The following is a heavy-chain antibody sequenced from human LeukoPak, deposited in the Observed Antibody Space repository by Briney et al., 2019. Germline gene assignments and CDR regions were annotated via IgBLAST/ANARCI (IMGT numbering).Heavy chain of an antibody. CDR2: IYASGST. V-gene: IGHV4-4*09. D-gene: IGHD3-3*01. CDR1: GGSISSYS. J-gene: IGHJ5*02. CDR3: ARAIETYYDFWSGYPPWFDP. Sequence: SGTLSLTCPVSGGSISSYSWSWIRQPPGKGLGWIGYIYASGSTNYNPSLKSRVTISVDTSKNQFSLKLSSVTAADTAVYYCARAIETYYDFWSGYPPWFDPWGQGTLVTVSS.